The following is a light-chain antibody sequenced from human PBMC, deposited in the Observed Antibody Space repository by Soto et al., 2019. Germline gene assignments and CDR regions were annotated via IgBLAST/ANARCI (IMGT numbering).Light chain of an antibody. V-gene: IGKV3-20*01. CDR2: GSS. J-gene: IGKJ4*01. CDR3: QQYGSSPLT. Sequence: EIVLTQSPGTLSLSPGERATLSCRASQSVSSSYLAWYQQKPGQAPRRLIYGSSSRTTGIPDRFSGSGSGTDFTLTISRLEPEDGAVYYCQQYGSSPLTFGGGTKVEI. CDR1: QSVSSSY.